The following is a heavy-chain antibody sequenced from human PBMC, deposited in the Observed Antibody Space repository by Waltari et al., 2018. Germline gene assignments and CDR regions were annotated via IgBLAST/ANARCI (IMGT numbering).Heavy chain of an antibody. J-gene: IGHJ4*02. Sequence: EVQLVESVGGLGQPGGSLRLCCAGSGFIFSSYGINWVRQAPGKGLGWVSYISSIGLTVRDASSRKCRFTSSRDNGKNSVYLQMNSLVVEDTAVYYFARGGTDRPDYWGQGTLVTFSS. CDR1: GFIFSSYG. CDR3: ARGGTDRPDY. V-gene: IGHV3-21*05. CDR2: ISSIGLTV. D-gene: IGHD6-6*01.